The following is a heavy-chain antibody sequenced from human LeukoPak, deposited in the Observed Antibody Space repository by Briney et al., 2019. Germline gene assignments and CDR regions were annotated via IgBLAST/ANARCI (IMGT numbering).Heavy chain of an antibody. D-gene: IGHD3-22*01. CDR1: GFTFSSYW. V-gene: IGHV3-7*01. CDR2: IKQDGSEK. Sequence: PGGSLRLSCAASGFTFSSYWMSWVRQAPGKGLEWVANIKQDGSEKYYVYSMKGRFTISRDNAKNSLYLQMNSLRAEDTAVYYCARVWDYYDSSGYYYFYYYGMDVWGQGTTVTVSS. CDR3: ARVWDYYDSSGYYYFYYYGMDV. J-gene: IGHJ6*02.